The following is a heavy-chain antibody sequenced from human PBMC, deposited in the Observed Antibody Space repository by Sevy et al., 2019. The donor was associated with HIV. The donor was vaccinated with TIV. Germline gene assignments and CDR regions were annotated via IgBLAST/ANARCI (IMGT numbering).Heavy chain of an antibody. CDR2: ISGSGSRT. CDR1: GFTFNNYA. Sequence: GSLRLSCAASGFTFNNYAMTWARQAPGKGLEWVSVISGSGSRTYYGDSVKGRFTISRDNSKNTLYLQMNSLRAEDTAVYYCAKDPRNGPDYWGQGTPVTVSS. V-gene: IGHV3-23*01. CDR3: AKDPRNGPDY. J-gene: IGHJ4*02.